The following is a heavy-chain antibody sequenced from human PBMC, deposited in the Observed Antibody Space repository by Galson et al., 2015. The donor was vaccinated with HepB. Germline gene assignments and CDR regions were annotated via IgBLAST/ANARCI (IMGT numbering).Heavy chain of an antibody. CDR2: INSVGSST. D-gene: IGHD1-26*01. J-gene: IGHJ4*02. V-gene: IGHV3-74*01. CDR3: ARASGGSYSYDS. Sequence: SLRLSCAASGFTFRTYWMHWVRQAPGKGLAWVSRINSVGSSTIYADSVKGRFTISRDNAKNTLYLQMSSLRAEDTAVYYCARASGGSYSYDSWGQGTLVTVSS. CDR1: GFTFRTYW.